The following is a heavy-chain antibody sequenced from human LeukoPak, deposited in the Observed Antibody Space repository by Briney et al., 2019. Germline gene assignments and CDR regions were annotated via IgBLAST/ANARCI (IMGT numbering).Heavy chain of an antibody. CDR3: ATWKGTVTTRWFDP. Sequence: ASVKVSCKVSGYTLTELSMHWVRQAPGKGLEWMGGFDPEDGETIYAQKFQGRVTMTEDTSTDTAYMELSSLRSEDTAVYYCATWKGTVTTRWFDPWGQGTLVTVSS. J-gene: IGHJ5*02. CDR2: FDPEDGET. CDR1: GYTLTELS. D-gene: IGHD4-17*01. V-gene: IGHV1-24*01.